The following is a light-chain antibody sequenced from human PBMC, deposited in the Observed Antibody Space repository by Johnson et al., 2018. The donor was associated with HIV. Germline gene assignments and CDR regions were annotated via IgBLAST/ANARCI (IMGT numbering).Light chain of an antibody. CDR2: RNV. CDR3: AAWDGSLNEDV. J-gene: IGLJ1*01. V-gene: IGLV1-44*01. Sequence: QSVLTQPPSASGTPGQRATISCSGSTSNIANNTVNWYQHLPGTAPKLLMYRNVQRPSGIPDRFTGSKSGTSASLALSGLQGEDEAESYCAAWDGSLNEDVVGTGAKVTVL. CDR1: TSNIANNT.